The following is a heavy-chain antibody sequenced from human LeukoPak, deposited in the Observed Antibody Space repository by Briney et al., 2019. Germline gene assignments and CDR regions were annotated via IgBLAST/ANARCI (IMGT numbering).Heavy chain of an antibody. CDR1: GGTFSSYA. D-gene: IGHD3-16*02. Sequence: GASVKVSCKASGGTFSSYAISWVRQAPGQGLEWMGRIIPIFGTANYAQKFQGRVTITTDESTSTAYMELSSLRSEDTAVYYCARLTVWGSYRCDPWGQGTLVTVSS. V-gene: IGHV1-69*05. CDR2: IIPIFGTA. J-gene: IGHJ5*02. CDR3: ARLTVWGSYRCDP.